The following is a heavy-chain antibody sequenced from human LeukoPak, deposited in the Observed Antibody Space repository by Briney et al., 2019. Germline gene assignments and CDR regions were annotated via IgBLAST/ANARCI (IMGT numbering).Heavy chain of an antibody. Sequence: ASVKVPCKASGYTFTSYYMHWVRQAPGQGLEWMGIINPSGGSTSYAQKFQGRVTMTRDTSTSTVYMELSSLRSEDTAVYYCAREYYYGSGSYYGALPHWFDPWGQGTLVTVSS. D-gene: IGHD3-10*01. J-gene: IGHJ5*02. CDR1: GYTFTSYY. V-gene: IGHV1-46*01. CDR2: INPSGGST. CDR3: AREYYYGSGSYYGALPHWFDP.